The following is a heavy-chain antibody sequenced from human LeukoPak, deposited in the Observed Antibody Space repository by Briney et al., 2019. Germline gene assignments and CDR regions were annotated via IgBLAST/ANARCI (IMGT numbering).Heavy chain of an antibody. Sequence: SETLSLTCSVSRYSISSGYYWAWIRPPPGKGLEWIGSIYYSGSTYYNPSLKSRVTISVDTSKNQFSLKLSSVTAADTAVYYCARVGPYDFWSGYYRSYYYYYMDVWGKGTTVTVSS. V-gene: IGHV4-38-2*02. J-gene: IGHJ6*03. CDR1: RYSISSGYY. CDR3: ARVGPYDFWSGYYRSYYYYYMDV. D-gene: IGHD3-3*01. CDR2: IYYSGST.